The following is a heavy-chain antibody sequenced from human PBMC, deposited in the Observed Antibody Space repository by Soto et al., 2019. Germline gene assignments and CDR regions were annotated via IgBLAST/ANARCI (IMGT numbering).Heavy chain of an antibody. CDR1: GGSFSGYY. V-gene: IGHV4-34*01. Sequence: PSETLSLTCAVYGGSFSGYYWSWIRQPPGKGLEWIGEINHSGSTNYNPSLKSRVTISVDTSKNQFSLKLSSVTAADTAVYYCARGGYSYGFFDYWGQGTLVTVSS. CDR2: INHSGST. J-gene: IGHJ4*02. D-gene: IGHD5-18*01. CDR3: ARGGYSYGFFDY.